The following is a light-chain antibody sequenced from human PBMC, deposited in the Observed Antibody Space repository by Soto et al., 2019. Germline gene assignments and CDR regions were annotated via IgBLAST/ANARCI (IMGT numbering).Light chain of an antibody. CDR3: SSYTSSSTYYV. V-gene: IGLV2-14*01. CDR1: SSDVGGYNY. J-gene: IGLJ1*01. Sequence: QSLLTQPASVSGSPGQSITISCTGTSSDVGGYNYVSWYQQHPGKAPKLMIYEVSNRPSGVSNRFSGSKSGNTASLTISGLQAEDEVDYYCSSYTSSSTYYVFGTGTKVTVL. CDR2: EVS.